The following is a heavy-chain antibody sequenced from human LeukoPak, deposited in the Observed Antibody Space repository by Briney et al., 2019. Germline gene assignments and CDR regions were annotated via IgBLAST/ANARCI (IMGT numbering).Heavy chain of an antibody. Sequence: GGSLRLSCAASGFTFSGSGMHWVRQAPGKGLEWVTFIRYDGSNKYYTDPVKGRFTISRDNSKNTLYLQMNSLRPEDTAVYYCAKEGTASKPSDLDYWGQGTLVTVSS. CDR2: IRYDGSNK. CDR1: GFTFSGSG. J-gene: IGHJ4*02. D-gene: IGHD1/OR15-1a*01. CDR3: AKEGTASKPSDLDY. V-gene: IGHV3-30*02.